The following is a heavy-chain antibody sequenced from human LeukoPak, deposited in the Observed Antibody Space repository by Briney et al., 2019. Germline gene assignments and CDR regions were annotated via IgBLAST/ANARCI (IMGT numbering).Heavy chain of an antibody. CDR1: GFTLSSYG. D-gene: IGHD6-19*01. Sequence: GRSLRLSCAASGFTLSSYGMHWVRQAPGKGLEWVAVISYDGSNKYYADSVKGRFTISRDNSKNTLYLQMNSLRAEDTAVYYCAKDLEEMSSGWVNYYYYYGMDVWGQGTTVTVSS. V-gene: IGHV3-30*18. CDR3: AKDLEEMSSGWVNYYYYYGMDV. J-gene: IGHJ6*02. CDR2: ISYDGSNK.